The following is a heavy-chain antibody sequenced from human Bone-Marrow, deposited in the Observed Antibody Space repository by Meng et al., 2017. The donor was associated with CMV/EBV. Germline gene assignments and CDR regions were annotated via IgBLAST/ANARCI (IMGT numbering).Heavy chain of an antibody. V-gene: IGHV4-61*01. J-gene: IGHJ4*02. Sequence: ESLKISCTVSGGSVSSGSYYWSWIRQPPGKGLEWIGYIYYSGSTNYNPSLKSRVTISVDTSKNQFSLKLSSVTAADTAVYYCARAGFLEWLYTTYFDYWGQGTLVTVSS. D-gene: IGHD3-3*01. CDR3: ARAGFLEWLYTTYFDY. CDR1: GGSVSSGSYY. CDR2: IYYSGST.